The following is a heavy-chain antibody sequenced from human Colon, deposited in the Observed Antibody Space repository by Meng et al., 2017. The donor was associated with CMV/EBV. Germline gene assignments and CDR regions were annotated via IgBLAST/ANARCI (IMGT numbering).Heavy chain of an antibody. D-gene: IGHD1-14*01. V-gene: IGHV3-11*01. Sequence: GGSLRLSCEVSGFTISDRHMSWIRQAPGKGLDWIIYVTRDSMIYSADSVGGRFTISRDNAKNSMYLQLNSLRAEDTAVYYCVSGITGRPESEYWGQGTLVTVSS. CDR3: VSGITGRPESEY. CDR2: VTRDSMI. J-gene: IGHJ4*02. CDR1: GFTISDRH.